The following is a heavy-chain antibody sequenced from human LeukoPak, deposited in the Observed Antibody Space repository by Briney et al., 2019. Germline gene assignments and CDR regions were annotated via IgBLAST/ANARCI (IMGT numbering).Heavy chain of an antibody. CDR3: ARRSKYSQDTAMVFDY. D-gene: IGHD5-18*01. Sequence: GESLKISCKGSGYSFTSYWIGWVRQMPGKGLEWMGIIYPGDSDTRYSPSFQGQVTISADKSISTAYLQWSSLKASDTAMYYCARRSKYSQDTAMVFDYWGQGILVTVSS. V-gene: IGHV5-51*01. CDR1: GYSFTSYW. J-gene: IGHJ4*02. CDR2: IYPGDSDT.